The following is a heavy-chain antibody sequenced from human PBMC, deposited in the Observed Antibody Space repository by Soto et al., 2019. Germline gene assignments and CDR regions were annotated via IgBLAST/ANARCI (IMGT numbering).Heavy chain of an antibody. CDR1: GFTFSNAW. CDR2: ISSSGSTI. CDR3: AREPSRGHVYFDY. V-gene: IGHV3-48*04. Sequence: PGGSLRLSCAASGFTFSNAWMTWVRQAPGKGLEWVSYISSSGSTIYYADSVKGRFTISRDNAKNPLYLQMNSLRAADTAVYYCAREPSRGHVYFDYWGQGTLVTVSS. J-gene: IGHJ4*02.